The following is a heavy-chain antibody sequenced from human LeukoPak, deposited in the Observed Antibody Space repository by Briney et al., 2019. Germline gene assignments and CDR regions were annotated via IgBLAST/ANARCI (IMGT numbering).Heavy chain of an antibody. D-gene: IGHD3-22*01. CDR1: GFTFSGYN. J-gene: IGHJ3*01. Sequence: GGSLRLSCAASGFTFSGYNMSWGRQAPGKGLEWVSFISSSGSFMYYADSLKGRFTVSRDNAKNSLFLQLNSLRAEDTAVYYCARNYYHNTGYYRDAFYVWGQGTMVTVSS. CDR2: ISSSGSFM. V-gene: IGHV3-21*01. CDR3: ARNYYHNTGYYRDAFYV.